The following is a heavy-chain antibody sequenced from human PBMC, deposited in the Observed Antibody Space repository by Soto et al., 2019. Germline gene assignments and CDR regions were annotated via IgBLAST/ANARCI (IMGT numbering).Heavy chain of an antibody. J-gene: IGHJ4*02. CDR2: IKQDGSET. D-gene: IGHD7-27*01. CDR3: ARDRGPNTLDY. CDR1: GFTFSASW. Sequence: WSLRLCCAFSGFTFSASWMTWVRQAPGKGLEWLASIKQDGSETYYVDSVKGRFTISRDNAKNSLYLQLNGLRAEDSATYYCARDRGPNTLDYWGQGLLVTVSS. V-gene: IGHV3-7*03.